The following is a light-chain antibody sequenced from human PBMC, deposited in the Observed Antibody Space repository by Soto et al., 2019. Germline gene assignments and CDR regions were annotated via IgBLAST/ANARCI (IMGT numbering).Light chain of an antibody. V-gene: IGKV1-5*03. CDR3: QEYYSYSYV. Sequence: DIQMTQSPPTLSASVGDRVTFTCRASESIRDWLAWYQQKPGRAPKLLIYKASNLDEGVPSRFSGSGSWTEFTLTISSLQPDDFATYYCQEYYSYSYVFGQGTELEIK. CDR1: ESIRDW. J-gene: IGKJ2*01. CDR2: KAS.